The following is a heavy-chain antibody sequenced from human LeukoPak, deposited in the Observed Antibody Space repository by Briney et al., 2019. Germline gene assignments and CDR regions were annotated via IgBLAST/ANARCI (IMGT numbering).Heavy chain of an antibody. CDR1: GFTFSSDA. D-gene: IGHD5-18*01. V-gene: IGHV3-23*01. Sequence: GGSLRLSCAASGFTFSSDAISWFRQAPGKGLSRVSPISGSGGSTYYADSVKGRFTISRDNSKNTLYLQMNSLRAEDTAVYYCAKDRLVDTAHGNSFDYWGQGTLVTVSS. J-gene: IGHJ4*02. CDR3: AKDRLVDTAHGNSFDY. CDR2: ISGSGGST.